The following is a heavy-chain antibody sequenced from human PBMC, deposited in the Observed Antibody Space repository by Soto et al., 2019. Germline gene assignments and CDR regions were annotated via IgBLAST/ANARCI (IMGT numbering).Heavy chain of an antibody. V-gene: IGHV4-31*03. CDR3: AKDTWFAELSSSYYYCAMDV. CDR2: IYYSGTT. Sequence: QVQLQESGPGLVKPSQTLSLTCSVSGGSINSRGFYLSWIRQHPGKGLEWIGYIYYSGTTYYNPSLKSRVMISIDTSKNQFSLKLSSVTAADTAVYYSAKDTWFAELSSSYYYCAMDVWGQGTTVTVSS. J-gene: IGHJ6*02. D-gene: IGHD3-10*01. CDR1: GGSINSRGFY.